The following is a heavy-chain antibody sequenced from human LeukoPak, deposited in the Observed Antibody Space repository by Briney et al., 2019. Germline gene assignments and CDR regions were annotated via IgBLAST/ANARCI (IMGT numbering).Heavy chain of an antibody. CDR3: ARVAAVAGNGWFDP. D-gene: IGHD6-19*01. Sequence: SVKVSCKASGGTFSSYAISWVRQAPGQGLEWMGGIIPIFGTANYAQKFQGRVTITADESTSTTYMELSSLRSEDTAVYYCARVAAVAGNGWFDPWGQGTLVTVSS. J-gene: IGHJ5*02. CDR1: GGTFSSYA. CDR2: IIPIFGTA. V-gene: IGHV1-69*01.